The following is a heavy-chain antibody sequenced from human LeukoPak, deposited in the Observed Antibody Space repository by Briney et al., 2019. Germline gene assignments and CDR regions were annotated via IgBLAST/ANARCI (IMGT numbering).Heavy chain of an antibody. CDR3: ASLVAVTGGSDH. Sequence: SETLSLTCTVSGGSISSYYWSWIRQPPGKGLEWIGYIYYSGSTNYNPSLKSRVTISVDTSKNQFSLKLSSVTAADTAVYYCASLVAVTGGSDHWGQGTLVTVSS. V-gene: IGHV4-59*12. CDR2: IYYSGST. D-gene: IGHD7-27*01. J-gene: IGHJ4*02. CDR1: GGSISSYY.